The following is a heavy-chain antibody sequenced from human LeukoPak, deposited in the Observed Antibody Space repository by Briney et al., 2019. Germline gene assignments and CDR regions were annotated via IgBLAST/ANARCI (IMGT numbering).Heavy chain of an antibody. J-gene: IGHJ4*02. CDR2: IYSGGST. Sequence: PGGSLRLSCAASGFTVSSNYMSWVRQAPGKGLEWVSVIYSGGSTYYADSVKGRFTISRDKSKNTLYLQMNSLRAEDTAVYYCARVAIFGEDYFDYWGQGTLVTVSS. D-gene: IGHD3-3*01. CDR3: ARVAIFGEDYFDY. CDR1: GFTVSSNY. V-gene: IGHV3-53*01.